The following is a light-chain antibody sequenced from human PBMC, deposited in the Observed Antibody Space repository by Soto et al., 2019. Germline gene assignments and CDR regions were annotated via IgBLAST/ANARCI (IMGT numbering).Light chain of an antibody. CDR2: EVS. CDR1: SSDVGGYNY. Sequence: QSALTQPASVSGSPGQSITISCTGTSSDVGGYNYVSWYQQHPGKGPKLMIYEVSNRPSGVSNRFSGSKSGNTATLTISGHQAEDEADYYCSSYTSTTTRVFGTGTKVTVL. J-gene: IGLJ1*01. V-gene: IGLV2-14*03. CDR3: SSYTSTTTRV.